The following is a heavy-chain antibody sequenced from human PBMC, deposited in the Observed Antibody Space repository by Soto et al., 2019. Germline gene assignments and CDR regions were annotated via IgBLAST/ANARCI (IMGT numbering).Heavy chain of an antibody. D-gene: IGHD1-26*01. Sequence: GGSLRLSCAASGFTFSSNSMIWVRQAPGKGLEWVSYIDSTSMHIYYADSVKGRFTITRDNAKKSVYLQMTSLRAEDTAVYYCARLVGAYQHYIDYWGQGTLVAVSS. J-gene: IGHJ4*02. CDR1: GFTFSSNS. CDR2: IDSTSMHI. CDR3: ARLVGAYQHYIDY. V-gene: IGHV3-21*01.